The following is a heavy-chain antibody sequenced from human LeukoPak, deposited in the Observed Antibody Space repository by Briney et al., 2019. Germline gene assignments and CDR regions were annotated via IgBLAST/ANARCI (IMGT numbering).Heavy chain of an antibody. CDR2: IYYSGST. V-gene: IGHV4-59*01. J-gene: IGHJ4*02. D-gene: IGHD2/OR15-2a*01. CDR3: ARELYAAFDY. Sequence: SETLSLTCTVSGGSISSYYWSWIRQPPGKGLEWIGYIYYSGSTNYNPSLKSRVTISVDTSKNQFSLKLSSVTAADTAVYYRARELYAAFDYWGQGTLVTVSS. CDR1: GGSISSYY.